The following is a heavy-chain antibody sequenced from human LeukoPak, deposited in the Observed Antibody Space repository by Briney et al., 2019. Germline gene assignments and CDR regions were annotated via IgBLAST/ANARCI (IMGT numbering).Heavy chain of an antibody. Sequence: GAPVKVSCKASRYTFTTYGISWVRQAAGQGLEGMGWISDYNGNTYYAQKFQGRVTMTRDTSISKAYMELSRLRSDDTAVYYCARFGTVTGGFDYWGQGTLVTVSS. CDR2: ISDYNGNT. CDR1: RYTFTTYG. CDR3: ARFGTVTGGFDY. V-gene: IGHV1-18*01. J-gene: IGHJ4*02. D-gene: IGHD4-17*01.